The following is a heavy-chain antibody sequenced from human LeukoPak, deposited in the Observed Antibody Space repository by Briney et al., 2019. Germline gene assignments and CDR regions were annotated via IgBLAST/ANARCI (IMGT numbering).Heavy chain of an antibody. CDR1: GGTFSSYA. D-gene: IGHD1-26*01. V-gene: IGHV1-18*01. CDR2: ISPYTTKT. CDR3: AREGGVGPTAPPDYYSYQMDV. Sequence: ASVKVSCKASGGTFSSYAISWVRQAPGQGLEWMGWISPYTTKTNYAQSLQGRVTMTTDTSTSTAYMELRSLRSDDTAVYYCAREGGVGPTAPPDYYSYQMDVWGKGTTVTVSS. J-gene: IGHJ6*03.